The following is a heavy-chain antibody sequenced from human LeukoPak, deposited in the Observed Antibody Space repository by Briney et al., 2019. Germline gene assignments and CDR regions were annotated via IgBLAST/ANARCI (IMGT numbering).Heavy chain of an antibody. V-gene: IGHV3-23*01. CDR1: GFTFSSYA. CDR3: AKDSDPLGELSSLFDY. J-gene: IGHJ4*02. D-gene: IGHD3-16*02. CDR2: ISGSGGST. Sequence: GSLRLSCAASGFTFSSYAMSWVCQAPGKGLEWVSAISGSGGSTYYADSVKGRFTISRDNSKNTLYLQMNSLRAVDTAVYYCAKDSDPLGELSSLFDYWGQGTLVTVSS.